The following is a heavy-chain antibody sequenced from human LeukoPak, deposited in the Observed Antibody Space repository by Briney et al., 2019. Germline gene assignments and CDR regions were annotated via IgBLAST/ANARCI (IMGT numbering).Heavy chain of an antibody. Sequence: ASVKVSCKASGYTFTSYGISWVRQAPGQGLEWMGWISAYDGSTNYAQKLQGRVTMTTDTSTSTAYMELRSLRSDDTAVFYCARGPSYYDRSGYYYGFDYWGQGTLVTVSS. V-gene: IGHV1-18*01. CDR1: GYTFTSYG. CDR2: ISAYDGST. CDR3: ARGPSYYDRSGYYYGFDY. D-gene: IGHD3-22*01. J-gene: IGHJ4*02.